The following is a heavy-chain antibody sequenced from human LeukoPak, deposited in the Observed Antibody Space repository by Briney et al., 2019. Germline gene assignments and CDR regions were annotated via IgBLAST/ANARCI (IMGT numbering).Heavy chain of an antibody. CDR1: GFTFSSHG. Sequence: PGGSLRLSCAASGFTFSSHGMNWVRQAPGKGLEWVSGISPNGVITYYADSVKGRFTISRDSAKNMLFLQMNRLRAEDTAVYYCAKSPYFYNSGRSVDVWGKGTTVTVSS. V-gene: IGHV3-23*01. D-gene: IGHD3-10*01. CDR3: AKSPYFYNSGRSVDV. CDR2: ISPNGVIT. J-gene: IGHJ6*04.